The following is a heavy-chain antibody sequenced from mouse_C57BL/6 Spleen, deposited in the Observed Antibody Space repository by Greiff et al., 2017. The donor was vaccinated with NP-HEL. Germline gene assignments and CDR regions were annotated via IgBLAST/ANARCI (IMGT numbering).Heavy chain of an antibody. Sequence: EVKLMESGGGLVKPGGSLKLSCAASGFTFSSYAMSWVRQTPEKRLEWVATISDGGSYTYYPDNVKGRFTISRDNAKNNLYLQMSHLKSEDTAMYYCARDHGNYAWFAYWGQGTLVTVSA. D-gene: IGHD2-1*01. CDR2: ISDGGSYT. J-gene: IGHJ3*01. V-gene: IGHV5-4*01. CDR3: ARDHGNYAWFAY. CDR1: GFTFSSYA.